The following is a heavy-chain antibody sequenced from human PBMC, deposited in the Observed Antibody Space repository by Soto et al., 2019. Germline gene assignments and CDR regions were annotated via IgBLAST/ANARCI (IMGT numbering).Heavy chain of an antibody. D-gene: IGHD3-16*01. Sequence: SETLSLTGTVACGSITNYYWSWIRQPAGKGLEWIGRMYTKERTNYNLSFKSRVTMSVDTSKNQFSLKLNAVTAADTAVYYCARDDYKDGGNNWFDPWGQGTLVTVSS. V-gene: IGHV4-4*07. J-gene: IGHJ5*02. CDR1: CGSITNYY. CDR2: MYTKERT. CDR3: ARDDYKDGGNNWFDP.